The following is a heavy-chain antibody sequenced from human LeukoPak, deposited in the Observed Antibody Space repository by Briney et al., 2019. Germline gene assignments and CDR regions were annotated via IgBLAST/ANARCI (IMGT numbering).Heavy chain of an antibody. D-gene: IGHD5-12*01. J-gene: IGHJ4*02. CDR1: GGSISSSSYY. V-gene: IGHV4-39*01. CDR2: IYYSGST. CDR3: ARASGYSGNDHDY. Sequence: KPSETLSLTCTVSGGSISSSSYYWGWIRQPPGKGLEWIGSIYYSGSTYYNPSLKSRVTISVDTSKNQFSLKLSSVTAADTAVYYCARASGYSGNDHDYWGQGALVTVSS.